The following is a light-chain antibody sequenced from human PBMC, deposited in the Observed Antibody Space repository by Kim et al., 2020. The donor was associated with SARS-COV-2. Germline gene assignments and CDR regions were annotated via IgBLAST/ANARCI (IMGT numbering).Light chain of an antibody. Sequence: GQWVTISCSGSSSNSGSNAVNWYQQRPGTAPKLLIYASHQRPSGVPDRFSGSKSGTSASLAIRGLQSEDEADYLCAAWDDNLNSPIFGGGTQLTVL. CDR3: AAWDDNLNSPI. J-gene: IGLJ2*01. V-gene: IGLV1-44*01. CDR1: SSNSGSNA. CDR2: ASH.